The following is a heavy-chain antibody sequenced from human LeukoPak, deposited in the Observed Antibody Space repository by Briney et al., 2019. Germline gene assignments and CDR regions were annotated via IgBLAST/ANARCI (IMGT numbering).Heavy chain of an antibody. J-gene: IGHJ6*03. CDR3: AKDPGASVSGFYMDV. CDR1: GFTFRNYG. V-gene: IGHV3-30*02. CDR2: IWSDGNNR. Sequence: PGGSLRLSCAASGFTFRNYGMHWVRQATGKGLEGVSFIWSDGNNRFYADSVKGRFTISRDNSKNMLYLQMDTLRAEDTALYYCAKDPGASVSGFYMDVWGKGTTVIVSS. D-gene: IGHD2-8*02.